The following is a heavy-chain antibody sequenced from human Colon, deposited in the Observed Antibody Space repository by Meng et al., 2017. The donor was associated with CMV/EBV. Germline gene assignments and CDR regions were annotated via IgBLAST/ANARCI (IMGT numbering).Heavy chain of an antibody. D-gene: IGHD3-22*01. CDR3: ARQNTMIDFAMGY. CDR2: INSNSGGT. J-gene: IGHJ4*02. Sequence: ASVKVSCKASGYTFTGYFIHSVRQAPGQGPEWLGWINSNSGGTNYAQKFQGRVTMTRDTSISTAYMELSSLRSDDTAIYYCARQNTMIDFAMGYWGQGTLVTVSS. CDR1: GYTFTGYF. V-gene: IGHV1-2*02.